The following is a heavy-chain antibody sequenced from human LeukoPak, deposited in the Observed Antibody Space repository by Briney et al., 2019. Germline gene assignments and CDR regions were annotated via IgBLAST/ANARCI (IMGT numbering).Heavy chain of an antibody. D-gene: IGHD2-2*01. Sequence: GSLRLSCAASRFTFSNFAMSWVRQAPGEGLEWVSAISGSGGSTYYADSVKGRFTISRDNSKNALFLQMNSLRAEDTAVYYCAKSGPYCSSTSCNYFDYWGQGTLVTVSS. V-gene: IGHV3-23*01. CDR2: ISGSGGST. CDR1: RFTFSNFA. CDR3: AKSGPYCSSTSCNYFDY. J-gene: IGHJ4*02.